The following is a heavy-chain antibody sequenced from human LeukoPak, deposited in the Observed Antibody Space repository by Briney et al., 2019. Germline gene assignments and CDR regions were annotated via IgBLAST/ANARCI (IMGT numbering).Heavy chain of an antibody. V-gene: IGHV3-48*02. CDR2: ISSSGSAK. J-gene: IGHJ4*02. Sequence: PGGSLRLSCAASGFTFSNYGLSWVRKAPGKGLEWVSHISSSGSAKYYADSVKGRFTISRDSAKNSLYLQMNSLRDEDTAVFYCASGSGHWGQGTLVTVSS. CDR3: ASGSGH. D-gene: IGHD2-2*03. CDR1: GFTFSNYG.